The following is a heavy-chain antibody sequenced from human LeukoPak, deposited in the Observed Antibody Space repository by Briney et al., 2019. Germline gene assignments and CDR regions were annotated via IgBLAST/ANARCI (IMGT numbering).Heavy chain of an antibody. CDR1: GYTFTGYY. Sequence: ASVKVSCKASGYTFTGYYMHWVRQAPGQGLEWMGWINPNSGGTNYAQKFQGRVTMSRDTSISTAYMELSRLRSEDTAVYYCARGGLRYFDWLLGVAFDIWGQGTMVTVSS. J-gene: IGHJ3*02. V-gene: IGHV1-2*02. D-gene: IGHD3-9*01. CDR3: ARGGLRYFDWLLGVAFDI. CDR2: INPNSGGT.